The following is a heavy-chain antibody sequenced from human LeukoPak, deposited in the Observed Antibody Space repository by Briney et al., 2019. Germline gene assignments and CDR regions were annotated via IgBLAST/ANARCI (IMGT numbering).Heavy chain of an antibody. J-gene: IGHJ6*02. CDR2: INHSGST. CDR3: ARGGSGSTWYYYYGMDV. Sequence: SETLSLTCAVYGGSFSGYYWSWIRQPPGKGLEWIGEINHSGSTSYNPSLKSRVTISVDTSKNQFSLKLSSVTAADTAVYYCARGGSGSTWYYYYGMDVWGQGTTVTVSS. D-gene: IGHD5/OR15-5a*01. V-gene: IGHV4-34*01. CDR1: GGSFSGYY.